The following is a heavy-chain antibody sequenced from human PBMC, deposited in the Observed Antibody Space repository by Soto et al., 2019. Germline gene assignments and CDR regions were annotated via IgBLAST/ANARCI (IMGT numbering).Heavy chain of an antibody. V-gene: IGHV3-7*01. CDR3: ATAISSPFSNFDS. D-gene: IGHD2-2*01. CDR1: GFTFSTDW. J-gene: IGHJ4*02. CDR2: IKEDASEE. Sequence: EVQLVQSGGDVVQPGGSLRLSCVASGFTFSTDWMTCVRQAPGMGLEWVAGIKEDASEEVYVDSVKGRFSISRDNAKNSLYLQLNSLRAEDTAVYYCATAISSPFSNFDSWGKGSLVTVYS.